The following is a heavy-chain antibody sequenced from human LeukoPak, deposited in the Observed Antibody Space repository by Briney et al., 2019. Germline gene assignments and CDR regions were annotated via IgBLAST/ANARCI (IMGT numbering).Heavy chain of an antibody. D-gene: IGHD3-10*01. CDR1: GGSISSGGYS. J-gene: IGHJ6*02. CDR2: IYHSGST. Sequence: SQTLSLTCAVSGGSISSGGYSWSWIRQPPGKGLEWTGYIYHSGSTYYNPSLKSRDTISVDRSKNQFSLKLSSVTAADTAVYYCARDSWLYGSGSYYYGMDVWGQGTTVTVSS. V-gene: IGHV4-30-2*01. CDR3: ARDSWLYGSGSYYYGMDV.